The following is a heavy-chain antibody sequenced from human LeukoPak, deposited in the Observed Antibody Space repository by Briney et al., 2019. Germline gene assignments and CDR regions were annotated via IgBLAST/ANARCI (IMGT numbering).Heavy chain of an antibody. Sequence: PGGSLRLSCAASGFTFSSYWMSWVRQAPGKGLGWVANIKQDGSEKYYVDSVKGRFTISRDNAKNSLYLQMNSLRAEDTAVYYCARDFWGSSFDYWGRGTLVTVSS. J-gene: IGHJ4*02. D-gene: IGHD3-16*01. CDR3: ARDFWGSSFDY. CDR1: GFTFSSYW. CDR2: IKQDGSEK. V-gene: IGHV3-7*01.